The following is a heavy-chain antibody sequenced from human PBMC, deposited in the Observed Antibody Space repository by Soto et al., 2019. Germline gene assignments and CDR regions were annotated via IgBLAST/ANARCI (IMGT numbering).Heavy chain of an antibody. V-gene: IGHV1-46*03. CDR3: ARAGYSASSGYDGFDI. CDR2: IDNRAGST. Sequence: QVQLVQSGAEVKKPGASVKVSCKASGYTFTTYYMHWIRQAPGQGLEWLGIIDNRAGSTSHAQKFQGRVTMTRDTPTSTVYMDLRRLRSEDTAAYYCARAGYSASSGYDGFDIWGQGTRVTVSS. J-gene: IGHJ3*02. D-gene: IGHD3-22*01. CDR1: GYTFTTYY.